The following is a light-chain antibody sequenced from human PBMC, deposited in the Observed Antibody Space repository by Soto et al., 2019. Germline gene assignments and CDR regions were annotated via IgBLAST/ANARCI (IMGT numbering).Light chain of an antibody. CDR1: QSVSSN. CDR2: GAS. CDR3: QHYNNWPPWT. V-gene: IGKV3-15*01. J-gene: IGKJ1*01. Sequence: EIVMTQSPATLSVSPGERATLSCRASQSVSSNLAWYQQKPGQAPRLLIYGASTRATGIPARFSGSGYGTVFTLTISSLQAEDFAIYYCQHYNNWPPWTFGQGTKVEFK.